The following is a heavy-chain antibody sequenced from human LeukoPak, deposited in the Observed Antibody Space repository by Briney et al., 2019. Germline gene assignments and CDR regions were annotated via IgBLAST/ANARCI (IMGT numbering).Heavy chain of an antibody. CDR2: IYYSGST. CDR3: ARMVRNEEGYCGSTSCYFGGFDY. J-gene: IGHJ4*02. V-gene: IGHV4-39*07. Sequence: PSETLSLTCTVSGGSISSSSYYWGWILQPPGKGLEWIGSIYYSGSTYYNPSLKSRVTISVDTSKNQFSLKLSSVTAADTAVYYCARMVRNEEGYCGSTSCYFGGFDYWGQGTLVTVSS. D-gene: IGHD2-2*01. CDR1: GGSISSSSYY.